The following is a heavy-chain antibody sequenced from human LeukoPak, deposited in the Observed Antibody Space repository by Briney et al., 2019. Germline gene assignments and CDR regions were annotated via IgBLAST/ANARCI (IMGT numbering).Heavy chain of an antibody. J-gene: IGHJ3*02. CDR3: ARVVAVAGNIGAFDI. D-gene: IGHD6-19*01. CDR1: GFTLSSYG. Sequence: GGSLRLSCAASGFTLSSYGMHWVRHAPGKGLEWVAVIWYDGSNKYYADSVKGRFTISRDNSKNTLYLQMNSLRAEDTAVYYCARVVAVAGNIGAFDIWGQGTMVSVSS. V-gene: IGHV3-33*01. CDR2: IWYDGSNK.